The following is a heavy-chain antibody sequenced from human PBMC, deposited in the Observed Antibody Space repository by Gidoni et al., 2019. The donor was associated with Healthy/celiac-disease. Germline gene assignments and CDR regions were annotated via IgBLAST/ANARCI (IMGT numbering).Heavy chain of an antibody. Sequence: QVQLVESAGGVVQPVRSLRLSCSASGSTVSSYGMHWVRQAPGKGLEWVAVISYDGSNKYYADSVKGRFTISRDNSKNTLYLQMNSLRAEDTAVYYCAKGSDPPRYWGQGTLVTVSS. CDR1: GSTVSSYG. V-gene: IGHV3-30*18. CDR2: ISYDGSNK. J-gene: IGHJ4*02. CDR3: AKGSDPPRY.